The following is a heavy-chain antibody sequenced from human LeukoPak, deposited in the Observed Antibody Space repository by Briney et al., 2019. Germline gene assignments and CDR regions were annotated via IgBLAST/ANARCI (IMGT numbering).Heavy chain of an antibody. CDR3: ARPCGGDCPLSAEYFQH. D-gene: IGHD2-21*02. CDR1: GYTFTGYY. Sequence: EASVKVSCKASGYTFTGYYMHWVRQAPGQGLEWMGWINPNSGGTNYAQKFQGRVTMTRDTSISTAYMELSRPRSDDTAVYYCARPCGGDCPLSAEYFQHWGQGTLVTVSS. CDR2: INPNSGGT. V-gene: IGHV1-2*02. J-gene: IGHJ1*01.